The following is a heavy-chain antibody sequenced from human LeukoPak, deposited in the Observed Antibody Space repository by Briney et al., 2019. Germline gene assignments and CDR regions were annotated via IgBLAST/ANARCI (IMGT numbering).Heavy chain of an antibody. Sequence: GGSLRLSCAASGFTFSNAWMNWVRQAPGKGLEGGGRIKSQTGGGPTDYAAPVKGRFTISRDDSQNTLYLQMNRLQPEDTGVYSCLPYYFGSGSYAKLDYWGQGTLVTVSS. J-gene: IGHJ4*02. CDR2: IKSQTGGGPT. D-gene: IGHD3-10*01. V-gene: IGHV3-15*01. CDR1: GFTFSNAW. CDR3: LPYYFGSGSYAKLDY.